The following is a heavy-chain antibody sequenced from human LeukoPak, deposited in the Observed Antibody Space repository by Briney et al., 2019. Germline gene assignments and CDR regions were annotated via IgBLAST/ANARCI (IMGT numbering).Heavy chain of an antibody. J-gene: IGHJ4*02. V-gene: IGHV4-59*01. CDR2: SSNSVST. Sequence: SETLSLTCTVSGGSISSYYWSWIRQPPGKGLEWIGYSSNSVSTNYNPSLKSRVAISVDTSRNQFSLKLSSVTAADTAIYYCARDLISGVDYWGQGTLVTVSS. CDR3: ARDLISGVDY. CDR1: GGSISSYY. D-gene: IGHD6-25*01.